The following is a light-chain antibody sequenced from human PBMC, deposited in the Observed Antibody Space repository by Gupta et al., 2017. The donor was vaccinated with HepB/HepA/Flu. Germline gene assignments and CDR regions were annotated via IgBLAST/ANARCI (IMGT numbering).Light chain of an antibody. CDR1: QAIRNY. Sequence: SVGDRVTITCRASQAIRNYLAWYQQRPGKVPKLLIYSASTLHSGVPSRFSGSGSGTDFTLSISALQPEDVATFYCQQENSAPITFGRGTKVDIK. V-gene: IGKV1-27*01. CDR2: SAS. J-gene: IGKJ4*01. CDR3: QQENSAPIT.